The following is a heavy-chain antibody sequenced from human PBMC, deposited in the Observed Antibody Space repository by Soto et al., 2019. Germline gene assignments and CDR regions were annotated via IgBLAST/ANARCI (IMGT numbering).Heavy chain of an antibody. D-gene: IGHD3-22*01. V-gene: IGHV4-30-4*01. CDR1: GGSISSGDYY. Sequence: SETLSLTCTVSGGSISSGDYYWSWIRQPPGKGLEWIGYIYYSGSTYYNPSLKSRVTISVETSKNQFSMKMTSVTAADTALYYCARSYYDGTGFAVXPWGQGTLVXVSS. CDR3: ARSYYDGTGFAVXP. CDR2: IYYSGST. J-gene: IGHJ5*02.